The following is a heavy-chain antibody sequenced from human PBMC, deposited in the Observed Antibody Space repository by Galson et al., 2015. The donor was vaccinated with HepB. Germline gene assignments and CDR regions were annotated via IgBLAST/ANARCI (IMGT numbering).Heavy chain of an antibody. D-gene: IGHD3-10*01. CDR2: ISASGGGT. J-gene: IGHJ3*02. CDR3: AKDSLVDYFGSGTLWAFDI. V-gene: IGHV3-23*01. CDR1: GFSFSSYA. Sequence: SLRLSCAASGFSFSSYAMGWVRQAPGKGLEWVSTISASGGGTYYADSVKGRFTISRDNFKNTLYLQMNNVRADDTAAYYCAKDSLVDYFGSGTLWAFDIWGQGTLVTVSS.